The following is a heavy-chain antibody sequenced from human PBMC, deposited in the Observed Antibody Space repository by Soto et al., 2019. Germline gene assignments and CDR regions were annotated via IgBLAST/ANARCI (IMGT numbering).Heavy chain of an antibody. Sequence: HVQLMQSGAEVKKPGASVKVSCKASGYTFTTYDINWVRQAPGQGLEWMGWMNPNRTNTGYAEKFQGRVTMTKDTSISTAHKELRSLRDDATAVYYCVRGGFLTHDHVIIAPATLGFDPWGQGTRVTVSS. V-gene: IGHV1-8*01. CDR1: GYTFTTYD. CDR3: VRGGFLTHDHVIIAPATLGFDP. CDR2: MNPNRTNT. J-gene: IGHJ5*02. D-gene: IGHD2-2*01.